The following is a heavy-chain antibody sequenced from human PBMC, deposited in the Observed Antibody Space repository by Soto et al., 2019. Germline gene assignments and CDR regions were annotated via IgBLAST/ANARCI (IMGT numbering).Heavy chain of an antibody. V-gene: IGHV4-31*03. CDR2: IYYSGST. CDR3: AMGLVVVAATRFVWFDP. Sequence: PSETLSLTCTVSGGSISSGGYYWSWIRQHPGKGLEWIGYIYYSGSTYYNTSLKSRVTISVDTSKNQFSLKLSSVTAADTAVYYCAMGLVVVAATRFVWFDPWGQGTLVTVSS. CDR1: GGSISSGGYY. D-gene: IGHD2-15*01. J-gene: IGHJ5*02.